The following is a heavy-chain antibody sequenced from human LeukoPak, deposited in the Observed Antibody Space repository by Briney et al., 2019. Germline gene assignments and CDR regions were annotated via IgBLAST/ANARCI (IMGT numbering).Heavy chain of an antibody. CDR3: AKDFWDIVVVPAVYYYYYMDV. V-gene: IGHV3-23*01. CDR2: ISSSGA. CDR1: GFTFSRLA. D-gene: IGHD2-2*01. J-gene: IGHJ6*03. Sequence: GGSLRLSCAASGFTFSRLAMSWVRQAPGKGLEWVSTISSSGAYYADPVKGRFTISRDNSKNTLYLQMNSLRAEDTAVYYCAKDFWDIVVVPAVYYYYYMDVWGKGTTVTVSS.